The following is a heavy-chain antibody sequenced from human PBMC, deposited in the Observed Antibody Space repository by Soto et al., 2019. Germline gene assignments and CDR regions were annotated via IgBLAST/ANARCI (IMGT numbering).Heavy chain of an antibody. V-gene: IGHV1-2*02. CDR1: GYTFTDAY. CDR2: INPKNGGT. CDR3: AREEGTELDF. Sequence: QVRLVQSGAEVKKPGASVKVTCKPSGYTFTDAYIHWVRQAPGQGLEWLGWINPKNGGTNYAQKFQGRVAMTRDTSRSTAFMDLSSLSSNDTADYYCAREEGTELDFWGQGTLVTVSS. J-gene: IGHJ4*02. D-gene: IGHD1-7*01.